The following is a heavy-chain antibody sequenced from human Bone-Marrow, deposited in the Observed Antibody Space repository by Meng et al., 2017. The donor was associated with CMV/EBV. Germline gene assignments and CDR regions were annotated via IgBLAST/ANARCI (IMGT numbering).Heavy chain of an antibody. V-gene: IGHV4-39*07. Sequence: SETLSLTCTVSGGSISSSSYYWGWIRQPPGKGLEWIGSIYYSGSTYYNPSLKSRVTISVDTSKNQFSLKLSSVTAADTAVYYCARGDTAMVCLDDWGQGTLVTVSS. CDR2: IYYSGST. CDR3: ARGDTAMVCLDD. D-gene: IGHD5-18*01. J-gene: IGHJ4*02. CDR1: GGSISSSSYY.